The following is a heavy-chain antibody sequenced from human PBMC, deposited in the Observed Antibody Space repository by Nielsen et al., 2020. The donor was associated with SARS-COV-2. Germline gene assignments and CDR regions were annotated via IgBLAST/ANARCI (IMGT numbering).Heavy chain of an antibody. D-gene: IGHD1-14*01. V-gene: IGHV3-21*01. Sequence: GESLKISCAASGFTFSSYSMNWVRQAPGKGLEWVSSISSSSSYIYYADSVKGRFTISRDNSKNTLYLQMNSLRAEDTAVYYCAKDTGGRDDYWGQGTLVTVSS. CDR3: AKDTGGRDDY. J-gene: IGHJ4*02. CDR1: GFTFSSYS. CDR2: ISSSSSYI.